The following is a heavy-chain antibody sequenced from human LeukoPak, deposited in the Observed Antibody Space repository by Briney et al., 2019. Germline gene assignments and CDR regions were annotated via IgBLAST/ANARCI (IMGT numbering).Heavy chain of an antibody. CDR1: GFTFSSYE. V-gene: IGHV3-48*03. CDR2: ISSSGSTI. Sequence: GGSLRLSCAASGFTFSSYEMNWVRQAPGKGQEWVSYISSSGSTIYYADSVRGRFTISRDNAKNSLYLQMNSLRAEDTAVYYCARTSGSYSQYFDYWGQGTLVTVSS. J-gene: IGHJ4*02. CDR3: ARTSGSYSQYFDY. D-gene: IGHD1-26*01.